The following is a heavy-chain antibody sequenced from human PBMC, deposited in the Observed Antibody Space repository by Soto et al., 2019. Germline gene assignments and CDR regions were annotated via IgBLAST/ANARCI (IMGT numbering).Heavy chain of an antibody. V-gene: IGHV1-18*01. J-gene: IGHJ4*02. CDR2: ISTHNGDT. Sequence: QVQLVQSGGEVKKPGASVRVSCKASGYAFTDYGMSWVRQAPGQGLEWMGWISTHNGDTNYAQNLHGRVTMTTDTSTSTAYMELRSLRSDDTAVYYCARGLSLSDYYVDYWGQGTLVTVSS. CDR1: GYAFTDYG. CDR3: ARGLSLSDYYVDY. D-gene: IGHD3-22*01.